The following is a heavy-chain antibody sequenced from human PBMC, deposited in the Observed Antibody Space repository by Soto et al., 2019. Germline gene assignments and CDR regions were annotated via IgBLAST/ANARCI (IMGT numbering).Heavy chain of an antibody. Sequence: SETLSLTCTVSGGSISSGGYYWSWIRQHPGKGLEWIGYIYYSGSTYYNPSLKSRVTISVDTSKNQFSLKLSSVTAADTAVYYCARIRSTVTRWFDPWGQGTLVTVSS. CDR2: IYYSGST. J-gene: IGHJ5*02. V-gene: IGHV4-31*03. D-gene: IGHD4-4*01. CDR1: GGSISSGGYY. CDR3: ARIRSTVTRWFDP.